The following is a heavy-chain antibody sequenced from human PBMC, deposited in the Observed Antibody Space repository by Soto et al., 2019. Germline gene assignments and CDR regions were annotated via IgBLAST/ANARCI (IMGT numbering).Heavy chain of an antibody. CDR1: GGSFSGYY. J-gene: IGHJ4*02. D-gene: IGHD6-13*01. CDR2: INHSGST. V-gene: IGHV4-34*01. CDR3: ARRGRIAAAGHDY. Sequence: QVQLQQWGAGLLKPSETLSLTCAVYGGSFSGYYWSWIRQPPGKGLEWIGEINHSGSTNYNPSLNSAATISVDTSKTQFSLKLSSVTAANTAVYYGARRGRIAAAGHDYWGQGTLVTVSS.